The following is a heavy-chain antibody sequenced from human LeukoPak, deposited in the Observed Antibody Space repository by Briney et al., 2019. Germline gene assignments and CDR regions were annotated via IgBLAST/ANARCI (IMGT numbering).Heavy chain of an antibody. CDR1: GHTFSSYG. CDR3: ARADRDGYNINLDY. V-gene: IGHV1-18*01. J-gene: IGHJ4*02. Sequence: ASVKVSCKASGHTFSSYGISWVRQAPGQGLERMGWISSYNGNTNYAQKFQGRVTMTTDTSTSTVYMELSRLRSDDTAVYYCARADRDGYNINLDYWGQGTLVTVSS. CDR2: ISSYNGNT. D-gene: IGHD5-24*01.